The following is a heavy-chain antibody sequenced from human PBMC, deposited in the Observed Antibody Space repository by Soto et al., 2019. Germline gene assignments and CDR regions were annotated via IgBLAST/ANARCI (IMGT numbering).Heavy chain of an antibody. V-gene: IGHV1-69*06. CDR3: ARASRYCSGGSCYSGDYYYYGMDV. J-gene: IGHJ6*02. CDR2: IIPIFGTA. CDR1: GGTFSSYA. Sequence: VASVKVSCKASGGTFSSYAISWVRQAPGQGLEWMGGIIPIFGTANYAQKFQGRVTITADNSTSTAYMELSSLRSEDTVVYYCARASRYCSGGSCYSGDYYYYGMDVWGQGTTVTVSS. D-gene: IGHD2-15*01.